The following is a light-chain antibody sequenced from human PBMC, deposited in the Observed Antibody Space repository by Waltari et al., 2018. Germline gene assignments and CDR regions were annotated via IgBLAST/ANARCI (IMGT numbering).Light chain of an antibody. V-gene: IGKV1-39*01. J-gene: IGKJ3*01. Sequence: DIQMTQSPSSLSASVGDRVTITCRARQSISSYLNWYQQKPGKAPKLLIYAASSLQSGVPSMFSGSGSGTDFTLTISMLQPEHFATYYCQQSYSTHVFTIGPGTKVDIK. CDR3: QQSYSTHVFT. CDR1: QSISSY. CDR2: AAS.